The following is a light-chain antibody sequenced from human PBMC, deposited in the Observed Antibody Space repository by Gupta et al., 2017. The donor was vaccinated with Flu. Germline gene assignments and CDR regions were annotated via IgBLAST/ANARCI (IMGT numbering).Light chain of an antibody. CDR2: EDN. V-gene: IGLV1-51*02. CDR3: GASDSSLNSMV. CDR1: SSNIGNDY. J-gene: IGLJ2*01. Sequence: QSFLTQPPSVSAVPVQKVTISCTGSSSNIGNDYVCWYQQVPGTAPKLLSYEDNKRPSGIPDRFSGSKSGTSATLGITGLQTGDEADDDCGASDSSLNSMVFGGGTKLTVL.